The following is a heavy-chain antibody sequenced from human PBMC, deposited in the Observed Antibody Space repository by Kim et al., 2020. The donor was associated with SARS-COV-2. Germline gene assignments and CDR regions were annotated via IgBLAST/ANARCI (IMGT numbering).Heavy chain of an antibody. CDR1: AFTFSGSL. CDR3: ASRNSYDRNVDV. J-gene: IGHJ3*01. CDR2: IRTQANGYST. D-gene: IGHD3-22*01. Sequence: GGSLRLSCAASAFTFSGSLIHWVRQASGKGLEWVGRIRTQANGYSTAYAASVKGRFTISRDDSKNTAYLQMNSLKTEDTAVYYCASRNSYDRNVDVWGQGTLVTVAS. V-gene: IGHV3-73*01.